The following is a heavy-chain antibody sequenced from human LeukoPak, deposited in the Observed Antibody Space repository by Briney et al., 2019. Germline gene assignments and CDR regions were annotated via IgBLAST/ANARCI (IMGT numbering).Heavy chain of an antibody. CDR1: GFPSGSFS. CDR3: VRGYFYYMDV. V-gene: IGHV3-48*02. Sequence: PGGPLRLPCAPFGFPSGSFSMHGSAQAPGRGRGCVAYINNSGNIIYYADSVKGRFAISRDNAKNSVYLQMNSLRDGDTAVYYCVRGYFYYMDVWGKGTTVTVSS. CDR2: INNSGNII. J-gene: IGHJ6*03. D-gene: IGHD2-21*01.